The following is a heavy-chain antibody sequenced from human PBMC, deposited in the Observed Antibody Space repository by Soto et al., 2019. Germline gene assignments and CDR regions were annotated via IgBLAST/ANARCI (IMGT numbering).Heavy chain of an antibody. V-gene: IGHV3-74*01. CDR2: INSDGSDT. CDR1: GFTFSSHW. J-gene: IGHJ4*02. D-gene: IGHD2-21*01. Sequence: EVQLVEPGGGLVQPGGSLRLSCAASGFTFSSHWMHWVRQAPGKGLVWVSRINSDGSDTSYADSVKGRFTISRDNAKNTLYLQMNSLRVEDTAVYYCVDPYSLDYWGQGTLVTVSS. CDR3: VDPYSLDY.